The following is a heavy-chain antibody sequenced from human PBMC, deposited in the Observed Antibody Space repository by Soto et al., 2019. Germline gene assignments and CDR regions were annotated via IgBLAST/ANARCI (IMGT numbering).Heavy chain of an antibody. J-gene: IGHJ4*02. CDR3: TRGCTGSCWFEY. D-gene: IGHD6-13*01. V-gene: IGHV3-48*01. CDR1: GFTFSSYA. Sequence: EVQLVESGGGLVQPGGSLRLSCAASGFTFSSYAMAWVRQAPGKGLEWLSYISSSGHITTYGESAKGRFTVFRDNAKNSLYLQLSSLRAEDTAVYSCTRGCTGSCWFEYWGQGTLVTVSS. CDR2: ISSSGHIT.